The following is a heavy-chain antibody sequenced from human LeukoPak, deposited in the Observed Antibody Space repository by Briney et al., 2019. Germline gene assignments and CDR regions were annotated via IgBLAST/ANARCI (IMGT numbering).Heavy chain of an antibody. CDR2: IYYSGST. J-gene: IGHJ6*03. CDR3: ARRGGSGKRFAHYYYYYMDV. Sequence: SETLSLTCTVSGGSISSYYWSWIRQPPGKGLEWIGYIYYSGSTNYNPSLKSRVTISVDTSKNQFSLKLSSVTAADTAVYYCARRGGSGKRFAHYYYYYMDVWGKGTTVTISS. CDR1: GGSISSYY. D-gene: IGHD3-10*01. V-gene: IGHV4-59*12.